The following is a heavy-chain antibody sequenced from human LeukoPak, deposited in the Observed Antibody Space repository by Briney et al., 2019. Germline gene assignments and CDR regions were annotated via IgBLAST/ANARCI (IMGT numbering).Heavy chain of an antibody. CDR1: GGSISSYY. CDR3: ARESLVRGATNWFDP. D-gene: IGHD3-10*01. Sequence: PSETLSLTCTVSGGSISSYYWSWIRQPAGKGLEWIGRIYTSGSTNYNPSLKSRAAISVDTSKNQVSLKVSSVTAADTAVYYCARESLVRGATNWFDPWGQGTLVTVSS. J-gene: IGHJ5*02. V-gene: IGHV4-4*07. CDR2: IYTSGST.